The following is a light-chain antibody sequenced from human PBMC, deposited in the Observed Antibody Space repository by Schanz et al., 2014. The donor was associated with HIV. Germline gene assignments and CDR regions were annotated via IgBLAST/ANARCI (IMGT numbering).Light chain of an antibody. CDR1: SSDVGGYNY. CDR3: SSHAGSDKFGI. CDR2: DVS. Sequence: QSALTQPASVSGSPGQSITISCTGTSSDVGGYNYVSWYQHHPGKAPKLMIYDVSNRPSGVSWRFSASKSGNTASLTISGLQAEDEADYYCSSHAGSDKFGIFGGGTQLTVL. V-gene: IGLV2-14*03. J-gene: IGLJ2*01.